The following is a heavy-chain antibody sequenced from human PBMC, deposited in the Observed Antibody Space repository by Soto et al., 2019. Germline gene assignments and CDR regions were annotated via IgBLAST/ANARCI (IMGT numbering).Heavy chain of an antibody. Sequence: SGPTLVKPTQTLTLTCTFSGFSLSTSGVGVGWIRQPPGKALEWLALIYWDDDKRYSPSLKSRLTITKDTSKNQVVLTMTNMDPVDTATYYCAHRQHLELRPRHNWFDPWGQGTLVTVSS. J-gene: IGHJ5*02. V-gene: IGHV2-5*02. CDR1: GFSLSTSGVG. D-gene: IGHD1-7*01. CDR2: IYWDDDK. CDR3: AHRQHLELRPRHNWFDP.